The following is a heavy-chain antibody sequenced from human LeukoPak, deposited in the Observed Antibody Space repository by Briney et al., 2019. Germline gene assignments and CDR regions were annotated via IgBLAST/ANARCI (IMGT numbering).Heavy chain of an antibody. CDR3: AKSQRNDQQVVQRIDY. J-gene: IGHJ4*02. Sequence: PGGSLRLSCTASRFTFSTYAMSWVRQAPGTGLESGSSISGSGDTTYYTGSVKGRFTISRDNSKNALYLQMSSLRAEDTAVYYCAKSQRNDQQVVQRIDYWGQGTLVTVSS. CDR2: ISGSGDTT. CDR1: RFTFSTYA. D-gene: IGHD2-2*01. V-gene: IGHV3-23*01.